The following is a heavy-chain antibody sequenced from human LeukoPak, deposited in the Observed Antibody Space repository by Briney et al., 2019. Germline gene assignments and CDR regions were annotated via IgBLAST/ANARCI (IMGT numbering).Heavy chain of an antibody. CDR2: IRYDGSDK. Sequence: GGSLRLSCAASGFTLRGYGMHWVRQAPGKGLEWVAFIRYDGSDKSYADSVKGRFTISRDNSKNTLYLQMNSLRAEDTALYYCARQADTAMLIWSFTDYWGQGTLVTVSS. D-gene: IGHD5-18*01. CDR1: GFTLRGYG. CDR3: ARQADTAMLIWSFTDY. V-gene: IGHV3-30*02. J-gene: IGHJ4*02.